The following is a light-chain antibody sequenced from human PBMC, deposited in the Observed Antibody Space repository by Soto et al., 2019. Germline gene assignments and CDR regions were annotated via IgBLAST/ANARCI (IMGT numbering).Light chain of an antibody. V-gene: IGLV2-14*01. CDR3: SSYTSSRTYV. Sequence: QSALTQPASVSGSPGQSITISCTGTSSDVGGYNYVSWYQQHPGKAPKLMIYDVSDRPSGVSNRFSGSKSGNTASLTISGLQSEAEADYYCSSYTSSRTYVFGTGTKLTVL. CDR2: DVS. J-gene: IGLJ1*01. CDR1: SSDVGGYNY.